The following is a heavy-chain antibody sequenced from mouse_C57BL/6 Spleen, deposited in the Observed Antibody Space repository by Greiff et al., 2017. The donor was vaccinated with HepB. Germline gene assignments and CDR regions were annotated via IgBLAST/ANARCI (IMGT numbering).Heavy chain of an antibody. CDR2: IDPSDSET. D-gene: IGHD2-3*01. V-gene: IGHV1-52*01. Sequence: VQLQQPGAELVRPGSSVKLSCKASGYTFTSYWMHWVKQRPIQGLEWIGNIDPSDSETHYNQKFKDKATLTVDKSSSTAYMQLSSLTSEDSAVYYCARSGYYHYYAMDYWGQGTSVTVSS. CDR1: GYTFTSYW. CDR3: ARSGYYHYYAMDY. J-gene: IGHJ4*01.